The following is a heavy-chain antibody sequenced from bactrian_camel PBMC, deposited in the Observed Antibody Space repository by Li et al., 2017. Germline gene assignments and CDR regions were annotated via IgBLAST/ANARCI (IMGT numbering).Heavy chain of an antibody. D-gene: IGHD5*01. Sequence: QVQLVESGGGTVQAGGSLTLSCVVSGYIASSYYMAWFRQAPGKEREGIAVIYTRGGSTHYANSVKGRFTVSQDNAKNTLYLQMNSLKPEDTAMYYCAAGRFPSARVFERSDYNYWGQGTQVTVS. V-gene: IGHV3S28*01. CDR3: AAGRFPSARVFERSDYNY. CDR1: GYIASSYY. J-gene: IGHJ4*01. CDR2: IYTRGGST.